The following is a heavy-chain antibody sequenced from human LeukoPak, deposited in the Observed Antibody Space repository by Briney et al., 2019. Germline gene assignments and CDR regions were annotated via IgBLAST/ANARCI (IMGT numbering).Heavy chain of an antibody. CDR1: VASISSTSYY. J-gene: IGHJ4*02. V-gene: IGHV4-39*06. CDR2: TYYRGTT. D-gene: IGHD3-22*01. CDR3: ARTVSTRYYYDSSGDYYLDY. Sequence: PSVTLSLTCTVSVASISSTSYYGGWGRQPPGKGLEWLGRTYYRGTTYYNPSLKSRVTMSVDTSQTQFALKLPSVTAADTALLFCARTVSTRYYYDSSGDYYLDYWGQGTLVTVSS.